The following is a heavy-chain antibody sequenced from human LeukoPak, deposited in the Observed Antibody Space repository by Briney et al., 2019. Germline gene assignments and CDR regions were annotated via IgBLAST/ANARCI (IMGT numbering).Heavy chain of an antibody. V-gene: IGHV3-33*01. CDR1: GFTFSSYG. CDR2: IWYDGSNK. D-gene: IGHD6-13*01. Sequence: GGSLRLSCAASGFTFSSYGMHWVRQAPGKGLEGVAVIWYDGSNKYYADSVKGRFTISRDNSKNTLYLQMNSLRAEDTAVYYCAREGGRVTSSWPDDAFDIWGQGTMVTVSS. J-gene: IGHJ3*02. CDR3: AREGGRVTSSWPDDAFDI.